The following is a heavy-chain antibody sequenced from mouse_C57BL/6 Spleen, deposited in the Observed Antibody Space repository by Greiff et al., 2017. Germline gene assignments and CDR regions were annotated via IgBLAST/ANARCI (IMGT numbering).Heavy chain of an antibody. CDR1: GFTFSDYY. CDR3: ARGPYFDY. Sequence: EVKVVESEGGLVQPGSSMKLSCTASGFTFSDYYMAWVRQVPEKGLEWVANINYDGSSTYYLDSLKSRFIISRDNAKNILYLQMSSLKSEDTATYYCARGPYFDYWGQGTTLTVSS. J-gene: IGHJ2*01. CDR2: INYDGSST. V-gene: IGHV5-16*01.